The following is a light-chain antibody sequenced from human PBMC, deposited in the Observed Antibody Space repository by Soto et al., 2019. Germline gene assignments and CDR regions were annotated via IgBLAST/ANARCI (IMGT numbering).Light chain of an antibody. CDR3: CSYAGSPPSVV. CDR2: DVS. J-gene: IGLJ2*01. V-gene: IGLV2-23*02. Sequence: QSALTQPASVSGSTGQAITISCTGPSSDVGSYNLVSWYQQHPGKVPKLLIYDVSKRPSGVSNRFSGSKSGNTASLTISGLQAEDEADNYCCSYAGSPPSVVFGGGTKLTVL. CDR1: SSDVGSYNL.